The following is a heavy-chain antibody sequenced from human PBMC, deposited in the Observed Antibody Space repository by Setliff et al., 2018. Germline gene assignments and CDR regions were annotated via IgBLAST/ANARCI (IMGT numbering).Heavy chain of an antibody. CDR2: ISAYNGST. D-gene: IGHD2-2*01. CDR1: GYTFTSYG. V-gene: IGHV1-18*01. Sequence: GASVKVSCKASGYTFTSYGISWVRQAPGQGLEWMGWISAYNGSTNYAQKFQGRVTITRDTSASTAYMELSSLRSEDTAVYYCARGLGYCSSTSCLSYGMDVWGQGTTVTVSS. CDR3: ARGLGYCSSTSCLSYGMDV. J-gene: IGHJ6*02.